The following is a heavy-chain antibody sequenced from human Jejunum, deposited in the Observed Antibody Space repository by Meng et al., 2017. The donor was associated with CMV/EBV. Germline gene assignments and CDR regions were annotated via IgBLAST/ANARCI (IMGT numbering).Heavy chain of an antibody. CDR2: IYNSGDI. D-gene: IGHD2-2*01. J-gene: IGHJ5*01. Sequence: VHLQGSGPGLVRPSGTLSLPFSVSGGSVSKYYWGWIRQAPGGGLEWLGYIYNSGDIYYNPFLEGRVTISTDTSKNQFSLKLRYVTAADTAVYYCVRHGDCSSGSCYYHWLDPWGQGSLVTVSS. CDR1: GGSVSKYY. V-gene: IGHV4-59*02. CDR3: VRHGDCSSGSCYYHWLDP.